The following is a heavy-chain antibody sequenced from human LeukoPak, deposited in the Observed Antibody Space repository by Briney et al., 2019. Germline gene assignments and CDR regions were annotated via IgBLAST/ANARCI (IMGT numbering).Heavy chain of an antibody. J-gene: IGHJ4*02. D-gene: IGHD2-15*01. CDR2: IYPGDSDT. CDR3: ARFFYCSGGSCYPGPFDY. Sequence: GESLQISCKGSGYSFTSYWIGWVRQMPGKGLEWMGIIYPGDSDTRYSPSFQGQVTISADKSIGTAYLQWSSLKASDTAMYYCARFFYCSGGSCYPGPFDYWGQGTLVTVFS. CDR1: GYSFTSYW. V-gene: IGHV5-51*01.